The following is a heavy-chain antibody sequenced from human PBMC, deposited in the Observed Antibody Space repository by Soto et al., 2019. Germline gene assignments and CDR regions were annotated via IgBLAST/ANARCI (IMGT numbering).Heavy chain of an antibody. J-gene: IGHJ3*02. Sequence: QLLESGGDLVRPGGSLRLSCAASRFSFSSYAMSWVRQAPGKGPEWVAATSGGGYDTFYADSVKGRFTISRDNSKNMLYLRMNSLRAEDTAVYFCAKEIAGIGKGVYDIWGQGTMVTVSS. D-gene: IGHD6-13*01. CDR2: TSGGGYDT. CDR1: RFSFSSYA. V-gene: IGHV3-23*01. CDR3: AKEIAGIGKGVYDI.